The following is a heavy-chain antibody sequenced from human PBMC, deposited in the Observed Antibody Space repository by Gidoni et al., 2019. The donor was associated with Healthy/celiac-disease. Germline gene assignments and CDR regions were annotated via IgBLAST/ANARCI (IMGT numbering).Heavy chain of an antibody. CDR1: GGSFSGDS. CDR3: ARGRPGGLLFLRYYGMDV. Sequence: QVQLQQWGAGLLKPSEPLSLTCALYGGSFSGDSWSWIRQPPGKRLGWIGEINHSGSTNYHPSLKSRVTISVDTSKNQFSLKLSSVTAADTAVYYCARGRPGGLLFLRYYGMDVWGQGTTVTVSS. CDR2: INHSGST. V-gene: IGHV4-34*01. J-gene: IGHJ6*02. D-gene: IGHD3-3*01.